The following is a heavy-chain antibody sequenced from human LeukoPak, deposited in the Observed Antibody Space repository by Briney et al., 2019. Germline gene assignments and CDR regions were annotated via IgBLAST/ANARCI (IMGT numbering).Heavy chain of an antibody. V-gene: IGHV3-20*04. J-gene: IGHJ4*02. CDR1: GFTFDDYG. D-gene: IGHD6-13*01. CDR3: ASTIGSAGTQY. Sequence: RTGGSLRLSCAASGFTFDDYGMSWVRQAPGKGLEWVSGINWNGGSTGYADSVKGRFTISRDNAKNRLYLQMNSLGAEDTAVYYCASTIGSAGTQYWGQGTLVTVSS. CDR2: INWNGGST.